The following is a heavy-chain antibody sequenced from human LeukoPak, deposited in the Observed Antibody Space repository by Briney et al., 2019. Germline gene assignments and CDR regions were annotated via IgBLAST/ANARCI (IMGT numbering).Heavy chain of an antibody. CDR3: ARVSDDSSGYYHFDY. V-gene: IGHV4-61*01. D-gene: IGHD3-22*01. CDR2: IYYSGST. Sequence: SETLSLTCTVAGGSVSSTSYYWSWIRQPPGKGLEWIGYIYYSGSTNYNPSLKSRVTISVDTSKNQFSLKLSSVTAADTAVYYCARVSDDSSGYYHFDYWGQGTLVTVSS. CDR1: GGSVSSTSYY. J-gene: IGHJ4*02.